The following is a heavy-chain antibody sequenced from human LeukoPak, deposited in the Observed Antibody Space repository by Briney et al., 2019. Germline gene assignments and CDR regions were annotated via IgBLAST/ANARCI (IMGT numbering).Heavy chain of an antibody. V-gene: IGHV4-34*01. CDR3: ARALSDPIVVVPAAPPYNWFDP. D-gene: IGHD2-2*01. J-gene: IGHJ5*02. Sequence: SETLSLTCAVYGGSFSGYYWSWIRQPPGKGLEWIGEINHSGGTNYNPSLKSRVTISVDTSKNQFSLKLSSVTAADTAVYYCARALSDPIVVVPAAPPYNWFDPWGQGTLVTVSS. CDR2: INHSGGT. CDR1: GGSFSGYY.